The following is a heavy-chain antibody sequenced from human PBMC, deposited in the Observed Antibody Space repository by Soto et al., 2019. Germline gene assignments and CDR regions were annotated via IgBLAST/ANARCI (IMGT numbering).Heavy chain of an antibody. J-gene: IGHJ5*02. D-gene: IGHD3-16*01. V-gene: IGHV4-59*01. CDR2: MYYNGNI. CDR1: GGSISNYY. Sequence: SETLSLTCNVSGGSISNYYWTWVRQSPEKGLEWIGYMYYNGNINYNPSLKSRVTISIDTSKNQFSLTLKSVTAADTAVYYCASGGNWFDLWGQGVLVTVSS. CDR3: ASGGNWFDL.